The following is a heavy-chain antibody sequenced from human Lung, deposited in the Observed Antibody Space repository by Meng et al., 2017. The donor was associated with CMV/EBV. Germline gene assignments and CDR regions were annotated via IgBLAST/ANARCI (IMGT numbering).Heavy chain of an antibody. CDR2: IYNGGTI. CDR3: ARDASGSGSFLT. J-gene: IGHJ4*02. Sequence: VPGGSITSDGYHWTWIRQPPGKGLEWLGYIYNGGTIDYRPSLKSRLTLSFDASKTQFSLKLTSVTAADTAVYFCARDASGSGSFLTWGQGILVTVSS. V-gene: IGHV4-30-4*08. D-gene: IGHD3-10*01. CDR1: GGSITSDGYH.